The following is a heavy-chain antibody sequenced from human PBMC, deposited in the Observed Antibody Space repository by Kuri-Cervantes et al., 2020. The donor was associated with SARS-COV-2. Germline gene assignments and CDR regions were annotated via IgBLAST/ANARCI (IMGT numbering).Heavy chain of an antibody. CDR3: ARTGSSGWPGSHWFDP. D-gene: IGHD6-25*01. CDR2: IHVNGRT. CDR1: GGSISSYY. V-gene: IGHV4-4*07. Sequence: GSLRLSCTVYGGSISSYYWSWIRQPAGKGLEWIGRIHVNGRTNYNPSLKSRVTMSVDASKNHFSLKLRSVTAADTAVYYCARTGSSGWPGSHWFDPWGQGTLVTVSS. J-gene: IGHJ5*02.